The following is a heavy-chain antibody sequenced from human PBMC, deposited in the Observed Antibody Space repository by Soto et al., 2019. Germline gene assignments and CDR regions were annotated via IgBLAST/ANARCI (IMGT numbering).Heavy chain of an antibody. D-gene: IGHD3-3*01. V-gene: IGHV5-51*01. CDR1: GYSFTSYW. CDR2: IYPGDSDT. J-gene: IGHJ6*02. CDR3: ARLGYDFWRAYSQYGMDV. Sequence: GESLKISCKGSGYSFTSYWIGWVRQMPGKGLEWMGIIYPGDSDTRYSPSFQGQVTISADKSISTAYLQWSSLKASDTAMYYCARLGYDFWRAYSQYGMDVWGQGTTVTVSS.